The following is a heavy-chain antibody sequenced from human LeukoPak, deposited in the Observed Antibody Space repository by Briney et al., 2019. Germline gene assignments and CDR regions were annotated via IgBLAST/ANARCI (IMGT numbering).Heavy chain of an antibody. V-gene: IGHV1-69*01. CDR3: ARDLIGDYHSTKAFDI. Sequence: GASVKVSCKASGGTFSSYAISWVRQAPGQGLEWMGGIIPIFGTANYAQKFQGRVTITADESTSTAYMELGSLRSEDTAVYYCARDLIGDYHSTKAFDIWGQGTMVTVSS. CDR1: GGTFSSYA. CDR2: IIPIFGTA. D-gene: IGHD4-17*01. J-gene: IGHJ3*02.